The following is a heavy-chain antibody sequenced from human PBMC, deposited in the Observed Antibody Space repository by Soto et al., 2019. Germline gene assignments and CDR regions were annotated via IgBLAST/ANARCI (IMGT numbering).Heavy chain of an antibody. Sequence: SETLSVTCTVSGGSISSYYWSWIRQPPGKGLEWIGYIYYSGSTNYNPSLKSRVTISVDTSKNQFSLKLSSVTAADTAMYYCARLAQDIVVVPAAMRGGYYYMDVWGKGTTVTVSS. CDR3: ARLAQDIVVVPAAMRGGYYYMDV. CDR2: IYYSGST. D-gene: IGHD2-2*01. V-gene: IGHV4-59*08. J-gene: IGHJ6*03. CDR1: GGSISSYY.